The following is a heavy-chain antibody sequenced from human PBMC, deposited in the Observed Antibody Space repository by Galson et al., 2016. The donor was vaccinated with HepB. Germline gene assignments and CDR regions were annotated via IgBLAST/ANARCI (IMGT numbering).Heavy chain of an antibody. CDR1: GFTFSSFA. V-gene: IGHV3-21*01. J-gene: IGHJ4*02. CDR3: ARDATGYKGLDY. Sequence: SLRLSCAASGFTFSSFAMTWVRQAPGQGLEWVSYISSSSSYIYYADSVKGRFTISRDNAKNSLYLQMNSLRAEDTAVYFCARDATGYKGLDYWGQGTLVTVSS. D-gene: IGHD2-2*02. CDR2: ISSSSSYI.